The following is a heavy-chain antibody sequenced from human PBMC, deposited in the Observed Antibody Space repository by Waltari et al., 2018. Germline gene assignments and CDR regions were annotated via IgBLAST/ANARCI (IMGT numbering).Heavy chain of an antibody. CDR3: AVTHRGSATGTPFDY. D-gene: IGHD6-13*01. CDR1: GFTFSSYA. Sequence: EVQLVESGGGLVQPGGSLRLSCAASGFTFSSYAMSWVRQAPGKGLEWVSVIRGSGGSTYYADSVKGRFTISRDNSKNTLYLQMNSLRAEDTAVYYCAVTHRGSATGTPFDYWGQGTLVTVSS. V-gene: IGHV3-23*04. CDR2: IRGSGGST. J-gene: IGHJ4*02.